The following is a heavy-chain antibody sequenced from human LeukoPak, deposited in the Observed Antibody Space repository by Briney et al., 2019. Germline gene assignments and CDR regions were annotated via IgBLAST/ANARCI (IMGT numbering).Heavy chain of an antibody. Sequence: PGASLRLSCAASGFTFSSYAMSWVRQAPGKGLEWVSAISGSGGSTYYADSVKGRFTISRDNSKNTLYLQMNSLRAEDTAVYYCAKAGVGATTPNHWGQGTLVTVSS. CDR2: ISGSGGST. CDR1: GFTFSSYA. D-gene: IGHD1-26*01. CDR3: AKAGVGATTPNH. J-gene: IGHJ4*02. V-gene: IGHV3-23*01.